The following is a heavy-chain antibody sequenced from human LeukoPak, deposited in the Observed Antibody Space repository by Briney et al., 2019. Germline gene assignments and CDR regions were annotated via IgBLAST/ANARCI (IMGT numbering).Heavy chain of an antibody. CDR3: ARSQSYMVRGVIITQDY. CDR1: GYTFTSYG. D-gene: IGHD3-10*01. V-gene: IGHV1-18*01. J-gene: IGHJ4*02. CDR2: ISAYNGNT. Sequence: GASVKVSCKASGYTFTSYGISWVRQAPGQGLEWMGWISAYNGNTNYAQKLQGRVTMTTDTSTSTAYMELRSLRSDDTAVYYCARSQSYMVRGVIITQDYWGQGTLVTVSS.